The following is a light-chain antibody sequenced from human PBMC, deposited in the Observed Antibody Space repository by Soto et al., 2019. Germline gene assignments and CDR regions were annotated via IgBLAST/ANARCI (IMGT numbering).Light chain of an antibody. J-gene: IGLJ1*01. Sequence: QSVLTQPRSVSGSPGQSVTISCTGTSSDVGGYNYVSWYQQHPGKAPKLMIYDVSKRPSGVPDRFSGSKSGNTASLTISGLQAEDEADYYCCSYAGSYVYVFRTGTKVTGL. CDR3: CSYAGSYVYV. CDR2: DVS. CDR1: SSDVGGYNY. V-gene: IGLV2-11*01.